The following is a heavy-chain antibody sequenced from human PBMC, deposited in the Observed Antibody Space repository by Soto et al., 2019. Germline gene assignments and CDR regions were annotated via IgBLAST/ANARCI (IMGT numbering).Heavy chain of an antibody. J-gene: IGHJ4*02. CDR3: ARESRYCSGGSCYFLPGIDY. Sequence: QVQLVQSGAEVKKPGSSVKVSCKPSGGTFSSYAISWVRQAPGQGLEWMGGIIPIFGTANYAQKFQGRVTITADESTSTAYMELSSLRSEDTAVYYCARESRYCSGGSCYFLPGIDYWGQGTLVTVSS. D-gene: IGHD2-15*01. V-gene: IGHV1-69*12. CDR1: GGTFSSYA. CDR2: IIPIFGTA.